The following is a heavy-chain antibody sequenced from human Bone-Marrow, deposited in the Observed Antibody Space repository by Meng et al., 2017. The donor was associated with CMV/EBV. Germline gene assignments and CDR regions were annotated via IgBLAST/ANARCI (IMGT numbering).Heavy chain of an antibody. J-gene: IGHJ4*02. CDR3: ARNQLLFDY. D-gene: IGHD2-2*01. Sequence: GESLKISCAASGFTFSRYAMHWVRQAPGKGLEWVALISYDGTKTYYADSVKGRLTTSRDNFKNTLYLEMSNLRLEDTAVYYCARNQLLFDYWGQGPLVTVYS. CDR1: GFTFSRYA. CDR2: ISYDGTKT. V-gene: IGHV3-30*04.